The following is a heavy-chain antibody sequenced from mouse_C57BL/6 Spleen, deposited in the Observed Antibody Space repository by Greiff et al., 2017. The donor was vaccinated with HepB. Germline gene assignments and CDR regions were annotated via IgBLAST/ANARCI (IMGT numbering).Heavy chain of an antibody. J-gene: IGHJ4*01. CDR1: GFTFSDYY. D-gene: IGHD2-1*01. V-gene: IGHV5-12*01. Sequence: EVKLMESGGGLVQPGGSLKLSCAASGFTFSDYYMYWVRQTPEKRLEWVAYISNGGGSTYYPDTVKGRFTISRDNAKNTLYLQMSRLKSEDTAMYYCARRGGNYLYYAMDYWGQGTSVTVSS. CDR3: ARRGGNYLYYAMDY. CDR2: ISNGGGST.